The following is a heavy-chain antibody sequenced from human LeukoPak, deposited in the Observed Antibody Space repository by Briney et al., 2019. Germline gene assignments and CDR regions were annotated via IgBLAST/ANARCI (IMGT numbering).Heavy chain of an antibody. J-gene: IGHJ5*02. CDR3: VKEHDGYPDNWFDP. V-gene: IGHV3-23*01. D-gene: IGHD5-24*01. CDR1: GFTFSTYA. Sequence: GGSLRLSCAASGFTFSTYAMSWVRQTPEKGLEWVSAVSGSGAYTYYAESVKGRFTISRDNSRNTLYLRMNSLRAEDTAIYYCVKEHDGYPDNWFDPWGQGTLVTVSS. CDR2: VSGSGAYT.